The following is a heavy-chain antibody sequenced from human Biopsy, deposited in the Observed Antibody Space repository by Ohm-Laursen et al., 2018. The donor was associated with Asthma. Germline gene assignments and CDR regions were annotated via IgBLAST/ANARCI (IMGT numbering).Heavy chain of an antibody. Sequence: SETLSLTCTVSGGSISSSSYYWGWIRQPPGKGLEWIGSIYYSGSTYYNPSLKSRFTISLDTSENQFSLKLSSVTAADTAVYYCARFTASITIFGVVNNWFDPWGQGTLVTVSS. CDR3: ARFTASITIFGVVNNWFDP. CDR2: IYYSGST. D-gene: IGHD3-3*01. J-gene: IGHJ5*02. V-gene: IGHV4-39*01. CDR1: GGSISSSSYY.